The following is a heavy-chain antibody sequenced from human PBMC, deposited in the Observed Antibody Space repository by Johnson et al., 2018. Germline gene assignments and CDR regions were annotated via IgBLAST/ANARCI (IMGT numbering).Heavy chain of an antibody. CDR3: ARRETGYYDSSGYPHAFDI. CDR1: GYSFTSYW. Sequence: VQLVESGAEVKKPGESLKISCKGSGYSFTSYWIGWVRQMPGKGLEWMGIIYPGDSDTRYSPSFQGQVTISADKSISTAYLQGSSLKASDTAMYYCARRETGYYDSSGYPHAFDIWGQGTMVTVSS. J-gene: IGHJ3*02. V-gene: IGHV5-51*01. D-gene: IGHD3-22*01. CDR2: IYPGDSDT.